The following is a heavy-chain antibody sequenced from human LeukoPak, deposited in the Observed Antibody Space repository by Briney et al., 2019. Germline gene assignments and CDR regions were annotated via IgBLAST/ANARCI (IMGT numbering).Heavy chain of an antibody. J-gene: IGHJ4*02. CDR1: GFTFGDYA. Sequence: GGSLRLSCTSSGFTFGDYAMSWFRQAPGKGLEWVAFIRGKAYGGTTEYAASVKGRFIISRDDSKSIAYLQMNSLKTEDTAVYYCTKYSGRIDYRGQGTLVTVSS. V-gene: IGHV3-49*03. D-gene: IGHD5-18*01. CDR3: TKYSGRIDY. CDR2: IRGKAYGGTT.